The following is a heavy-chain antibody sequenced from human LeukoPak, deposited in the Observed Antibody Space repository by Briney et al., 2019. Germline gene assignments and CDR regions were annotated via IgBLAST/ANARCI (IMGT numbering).Heavy chain of an antibody. V-gene: IGHV3-48*02. J-gene: IGHJ4*02. D-gene: IGHD3-10*01. CDR3: ARDGYGSGSYLEA. CDR2: ISSSSSNI. Sequence: PGGSLRLSCAASAFTFSTYSMNWVRQAPGKGLEWVSYISSSSSNIQYADSVKGRFTISRDNAKNSLHLQMNSLRDEDTAVYYCARDGYGSGSYLEARGQGTLVTVSS. CDR1: AFTFSTYS.